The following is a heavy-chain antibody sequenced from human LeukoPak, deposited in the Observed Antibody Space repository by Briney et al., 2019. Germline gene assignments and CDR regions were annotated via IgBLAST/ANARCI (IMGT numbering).Heavy chain of an antibody. Sequence: ASVKVSCKASGYTFTGYYMHWVRQAPGQGLEWMGWINTNTGNPTYAQGFTGRFVFSLDTLVSTAYLQISRLKPEDTAVYYCARVPFVVVGTTGNWFDPWGRGTLVTVSS. CDR3: ARVPFVVVGTTGNWFDP. J-gene: IGHJ5*02. CDR1: GYTFTGYY. V-gene: IGHV7-4-1*02. CDR2: INTNTGNP. D-gene: IGHD1-26*01.